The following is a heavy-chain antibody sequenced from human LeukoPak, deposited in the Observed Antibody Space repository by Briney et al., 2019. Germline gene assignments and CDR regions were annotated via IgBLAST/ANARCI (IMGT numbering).Heavy chain of an antibody. Sequence: GRSLRLSCAASGFAFNDYAMHWVRQAPGRGLEWVSGISWNSATIDYADDVKGRFTISRDNAKNTLYLQMSSLRVEDTAVYYCARLRGECGGCRDYWGQGTLVTVSS. D-gene: IGHD2-15*01. CDR1: GFAFNDYA. J-gene: IGHJ4*02. V-gene: IGHV3-9*01. CDR3: ARLRGECGGCRDY. CDR2: ISWNSATI.